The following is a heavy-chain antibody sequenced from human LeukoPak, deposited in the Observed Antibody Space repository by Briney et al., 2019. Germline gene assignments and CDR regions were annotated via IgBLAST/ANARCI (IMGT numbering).Heavy chain of an antibody. CDR2: TYYRSTWYN. V-gene: IGHV6-1*01. Sequence: SQTLSLTCVISGDSVSSNSVTWNWIRQSPSRGLEWLGRTYYRSTWYNDYAVSVRGRITVNPDTSKNQFSLHLNSVTPEDTAVYYCARRLTQYDCFDPWGQGVLVTVSS. J-gene: IGHJ5*02. D-gene: IGHD2-2*01. CDR1: GDSVSSNSVT. CDR3: ARRLTQYDCFDP.